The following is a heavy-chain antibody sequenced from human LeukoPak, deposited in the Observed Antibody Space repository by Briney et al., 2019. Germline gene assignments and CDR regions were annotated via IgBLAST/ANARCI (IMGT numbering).Heavy chain of an antibody. Sequence: SETLSLTCTVSGGSISSYYWSWIRQPPGKGLEWIGNIDYSRDTNYNPSLRSRVTILVDKSRNQFSLKLNSVTAADTAVYYCARNGPHYYDKSGYLDSWGQGTLVTVSS. D-gene: IGHD3-22*01. CDR2: IDYSRDT. J-gene: IGHJ4*02. V-gene: IGHV4-59*03. CDR1: GGSISSYY. CDR3: ARNGPHYYDKSGYLDS.